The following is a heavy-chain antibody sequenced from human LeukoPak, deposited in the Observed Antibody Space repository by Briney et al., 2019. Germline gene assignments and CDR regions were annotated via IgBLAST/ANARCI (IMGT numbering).Heavy chain of an antibody. Sequence: SVKVSCKASGGTFSSYAISWVRQAPGQGLEWMGGIIPIFGTANYAQKFQGRVTITADESTSTAYMELSSLRSEDTAVYYCAGVYDSSGYYVSEYFQHWGQGTLVTVSS. J-gene: IGHJ1*01. CDR1: GGTFSSYA. CDR2: IIPIFGTA. D-gene: IGHD3-22*01. V-gene: IGHV1-69*01. CDR3: AGVYDSSGYYVSEYFQH.